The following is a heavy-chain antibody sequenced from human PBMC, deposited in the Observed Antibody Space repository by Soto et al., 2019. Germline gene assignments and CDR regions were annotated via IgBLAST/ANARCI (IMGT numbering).Heavy chain of an antibody. Sequence: QAQLVQSGAEVKKPGASVKVSCKASGYTFSSHSISWVRQAPGQGLEWMGRISADNSNTKYAQKFRGRVTMTTDTSTSTVYMELRNLRSDDTAVYYCARCIQQDYYYGMDVWGQGTTVTVSS. V-gene: IGHV1-18*01. CDR2: ISADNSNT. CDR1: GYTFSSHS. CDR3: ARCIQQDYYYGMDV. D-gene: IGHD5-18*01. J-gene: IGHJ6*02.